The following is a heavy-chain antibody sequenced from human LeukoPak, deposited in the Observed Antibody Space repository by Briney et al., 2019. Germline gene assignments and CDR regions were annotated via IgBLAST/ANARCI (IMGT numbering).Heavy chain of an antibody. J-gene: IGHJ5*02. Sequence: VASVKVSCKASGYTFTSYAMNWVRQAPGQGLEWMGWINTNTGNPTYAQGFTGRFVFSLDTSVSTAYLQISSLKAEDTAVYYCAREGVVATTNNWFDPWGQGTLVTVSS. CDR3: AREGVVATTNNWFDP. D-gene: IGHD5-12*01. V-gene: IGHV7-4-1*02. CDR1: GYTFTSYA. CDR2: INTNTGNP.